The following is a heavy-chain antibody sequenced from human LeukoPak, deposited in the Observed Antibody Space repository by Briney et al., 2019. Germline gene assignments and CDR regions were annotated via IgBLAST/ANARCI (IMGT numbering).Heavy chain of an antibody. CDR2: IYYSGST. J-gene: IGHJ4*02. Sequence: SETLSLTCTVSGGSISGYYWSWVRQPPGKGLEWIGYIYYSGSTNYNPSLKSRVTISVDTSKNQFSLKLHSVTAADTAVYYCASLRYGSGSQGALDYGSDYWGQGTLVTVSP. V-gene: IGHV4-59*01. CDR1: GGSISGYY. CDR3: ASLRYGSGSQGALDYGSDY. D-gene: IGHD3-10*01.